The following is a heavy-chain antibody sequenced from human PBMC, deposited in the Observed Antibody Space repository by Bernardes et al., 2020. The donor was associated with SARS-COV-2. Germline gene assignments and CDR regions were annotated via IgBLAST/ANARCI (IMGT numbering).Heavy chain of an antibody. CDR2: LYYSGNT. Sequence: SETLSLTCTVAGASIWDCNYYWGWVRQTPGKGLEWIGSLYYSGNTYYNPSLKSRVHISVDTSKRQFSLELTSATAADSGVYFCARSKSLVATFDYWGQGALVSV. V-gene: IGHV4-39*01. J-gene: IGHJ4*02. CDR3: ARSKSLVATFDY. CDR1: GASIWDCNYY. D-gene: IGHD5-12*01.